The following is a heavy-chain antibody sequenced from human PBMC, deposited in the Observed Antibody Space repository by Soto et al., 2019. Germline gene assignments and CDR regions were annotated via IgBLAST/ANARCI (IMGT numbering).Heavy chain of an antibody. CDR2: ITYTGVST. J-gene: IGHJ4*02. Sequence: GGSLRLSCAASEFSFDDYAMSWVRQAPGKGLEWVSSITYTGVSTYYADSVKGRFTISRDNSKDTLYLQMNSLRAEDTAIYYCAKARVWYPYFDSWGQGNLVTVSS. CDR1: EFSFDDYA. V-gene: IGHV3-23*01. D-gene: IGHD6-13*01. CDR3: AKARVWYPYFDS.